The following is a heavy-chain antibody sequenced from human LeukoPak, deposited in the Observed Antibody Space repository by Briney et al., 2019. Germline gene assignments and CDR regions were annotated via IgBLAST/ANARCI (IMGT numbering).Heavy chain of an antibody. CDR3: ARGTKRVGATFESTY. CDR2: ISYDGSNK. J-gene: IGHJ4*02. V-gene: IGHV3-30-3*01. CDR1: EFTFSSYA. D-gene: IGHD1-26*01. Sequence: GGSLRLSCAASEFTFSSYAMHWVRQAPGKGLEWVAVISYDGSNKYYADSVKGRFTISRDNSKNTLYLQMNSLRAEDTAVYYCARGTKRVGATFESTYWGQGTLVTVSS.